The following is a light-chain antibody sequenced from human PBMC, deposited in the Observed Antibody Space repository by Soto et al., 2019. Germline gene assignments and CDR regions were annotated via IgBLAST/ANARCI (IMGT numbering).Light chain of an antibody. V-gene: IGKV3-20*01. CDR3: QQYDSSPPLS. CDR2: AAS. Sequence: EIVLTQSPGTLSLSPGDRATLSCRASQSVSNNYLAWYQQKPGQAPRLLIYAASRRATGITDRFSGSGSGTDFTLTISRLEPEDFAVYYCQQYDSSPPLSFGGGTMVEVK. CDR1: QSVSNNY. J-gene: IGKJ4*01.